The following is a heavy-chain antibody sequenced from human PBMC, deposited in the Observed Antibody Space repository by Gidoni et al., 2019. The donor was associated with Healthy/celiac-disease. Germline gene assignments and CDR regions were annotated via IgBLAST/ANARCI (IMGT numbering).Heavy chain of an antibody. Sequence: QVQLQQWGAGLLKPSETLSLTCAVYGGSFSGYYWSWIRQPPGKGLEWIGEINHSGSTNYNPSLKSRVTISVDTSKNQFSLKLSSVTAADTAVYYCARGRKRGYSYGRGVGWFDPWGQGTLVTVSS. D-gene: IGHD5-18*01. J-gene: IGHJ5*02. V-gene: IGHV4-34*01. CDR2: INHSGST. CDR1: GGSFSGYY. CDR3: ARGRKRGYSYGRGVGWFDP.